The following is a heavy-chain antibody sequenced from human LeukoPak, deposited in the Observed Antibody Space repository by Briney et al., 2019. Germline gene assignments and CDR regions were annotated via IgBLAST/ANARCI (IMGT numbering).Heavy chain of an antibody. J-gene: IGHJ4*02. CDR2: INPNSGGT. V-gene: IGHV1-2*02. CDR3: ARGYCSSATCRHFDY. CDR1: GYTFTAYY. Sequence: ASVKVSCKASGYTFTAYYMHWVRQAPGQGLEWMGWINPNSGGTNYAQKFQGRVTMTRDTSISTAYMEVSRLRSDDTAVYYCARGYCSSATCRHFDYWGQGALVTVSS. D-gene: IGHD2-2*01.